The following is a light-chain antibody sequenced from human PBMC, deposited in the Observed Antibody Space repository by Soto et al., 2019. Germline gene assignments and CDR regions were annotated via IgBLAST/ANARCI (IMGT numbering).Light chain of an antibody. Sequence: IVLTQSPGTLSLSPGERATLSCRASQSVSSSYLAWYQQKPGQAPRLLIYGASSRATGIPDRFSGSGSGTDFTHTISRLEPEDFAVYYCQQYGSSPRTFGQGTKVDIK. J-gene: IGKJ1*01. CDR1: QSVSSSY. CDR2: GAS. CDR3: QQYGSSPRT. V-gene: IGKV3-20*01.